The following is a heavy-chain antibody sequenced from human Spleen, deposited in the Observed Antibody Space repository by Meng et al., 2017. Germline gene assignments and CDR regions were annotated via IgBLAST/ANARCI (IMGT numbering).Heavy chain of an antibody. J-gene: IGHJ6*02. D-gene: IGHD2-15*01. V-gene: IGHV1-2*02. CDR2: INPNSGDT. CDR3: AREYCLSGGQDSYYFYGMEV. Sequence: ASVKVSCKASGYTFTGYYMHWVRQAPGQGLEWMGWINPNSGDTNYAQKFQGTVTMARDASISTVYMDLSRLRSDDTAVYFCAREYCLSGGQDSYYFYGMEVWGQGTTVTVSS. CDR1: GYTFTGYY.